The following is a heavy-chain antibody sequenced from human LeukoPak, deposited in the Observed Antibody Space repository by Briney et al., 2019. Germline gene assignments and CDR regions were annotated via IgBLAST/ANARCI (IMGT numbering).Heavy chain of an antibody. CDR1: GFTFSSYG. CDR3: AKDGSGRLDY. D-gene: IGHD3-10*01. Sequence: GGSLRLSCAASGFTFSSYGMHWVRQAPGKGLEWVAVISYDGSNKYYADSVKGRFTISRDNSKNTLYLRMNSLRAEDTAVYYCAKDGSGRLDYWGQGTLVTVSS. J-gene: IGHJ4*02. CDR2: ISYDGSNK. V-gene: IGHV3-30*18.